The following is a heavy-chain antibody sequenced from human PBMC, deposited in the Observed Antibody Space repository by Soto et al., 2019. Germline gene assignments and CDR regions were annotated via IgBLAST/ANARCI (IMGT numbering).Heavy chain of an antibody. CDR2: IYYSGST. CDR3: ARGPIQLWLRSLYYGMDV. CDR1: GGSISSYY. D-gene: IGHD5-18*01. Sequence: QVQLQESGPGLVKPSETLSLTCTVSGGSISSYYWSWIRQPPGKGLEWIGYIYYSGSTNYNPSLKSRVTISVDTSKNQFSLKLSSVTAADTAVYYCARGPIQLWLRSLYYGMDVWGQGTTVTISS. V-gene: IGHV4-59*01. J-gene: IGHJ6*02.